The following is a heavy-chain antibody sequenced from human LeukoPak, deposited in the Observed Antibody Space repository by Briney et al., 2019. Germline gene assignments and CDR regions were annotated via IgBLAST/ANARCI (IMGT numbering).Heavy chain of an antibody. J-gene: IGHJ4*02. V-gene: IGHV1-69*04. D-gene: IGHD3-22*01. Sequence: ASVKVSCKASGGTFSSYTISWVRQAPGQGLEWMGRIIPILGIANYAQKFQGRDTITADKSTSTAYMELSSLRSEDTAVYYCARDTQDYYDSSGYPVLWGQGTLVTVSS. CDR3: ARDTQDYYDSSGYPVL. CDR1: GGTFSSYT. CDR2: IIPILGIA.